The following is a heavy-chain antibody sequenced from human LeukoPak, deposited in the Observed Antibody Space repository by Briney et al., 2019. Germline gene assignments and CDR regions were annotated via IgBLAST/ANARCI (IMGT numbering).Heavy chain of an antibody. Sequence: ASVKVSCKASGGTFSSYAISWVRQAPGQRLEWMGWISAGNGNTKYSQNFQGRVTFISNTSATTAFMELSSLRSEDAAVYYCARESGSGSNDYWGQGSLVTV. J-gene: IGHJ4*02. CDR1: GGTFSSYA. CDR2: ISAGNGNT. D-gene: IGHD1-26*01. CDR3: ARESGSGSNDY. V-gene: IGHV1-3*01.